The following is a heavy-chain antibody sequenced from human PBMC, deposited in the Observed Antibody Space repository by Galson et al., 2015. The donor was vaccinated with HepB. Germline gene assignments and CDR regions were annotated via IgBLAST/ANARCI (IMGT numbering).Heavy chain of an antibody. D-gene: IGHD3-10*01. CDR2: ISVNNGNT. CDR3: ARRSHPSGFGDFLLNWFDP. Sequence: SVKVSCKASGYTFTSYGINWVRQAPGQGLEWMGWISVNNGNTNYAQKLQGRVTMTTDTSTSTVYMELRSLRSDDTAVYYCARRSHPSGFGDFLLNWFDPWGQGTLVTVSS. V-gene: IGHV1-18*01. CDR1: GYTFTSYG. J-gene: IGHJ5*02.